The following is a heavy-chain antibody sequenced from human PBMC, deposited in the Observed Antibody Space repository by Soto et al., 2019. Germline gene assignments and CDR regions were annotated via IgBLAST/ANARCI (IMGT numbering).Heavy chain of an antibody. CDR2: ISYSGST. D-gene: IGHD3-10*01. J-gene: IGHJ5*02. V-gene: IGHV4-59*01. CDR1: GASITTYY. Sequence: SETLSLTCSVSGASITTYYWSWIRQPPGKGLEWIGSISYSGSTKYNPSLESRVMISLDTSKIRFSLRLTSVTDADTARYYCGRGWDSSGLFDPWGQGALVTVSS. CDR3: GRGWDSSGLFDP.